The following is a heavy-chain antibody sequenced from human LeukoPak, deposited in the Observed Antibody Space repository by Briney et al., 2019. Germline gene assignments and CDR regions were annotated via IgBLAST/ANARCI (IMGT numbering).Heavy chain of an antibody. CDR2: ITHTGDSS. D-gene: IGHD5-18*01. J-gene: IGHJ4*02. CDR3: ASRGYISGKFDY. CDR1: GFSFRSYA. V-gene: IGHV3-23*01. Sequence: GGSLRLSCAAFGFSFRSYAMNWVRQAPGKGLEWVASITHTGDSSYYIDSLEGRFTITRDNSENILYLQMSSLRAEDTAIYYCASRGYISGKFDYWGQGTLVTVSS.